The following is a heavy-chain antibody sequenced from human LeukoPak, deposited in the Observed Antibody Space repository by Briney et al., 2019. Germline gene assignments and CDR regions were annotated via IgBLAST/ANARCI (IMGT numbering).Heavy chain of an antibody. D-gene: IGHD3-22*01. CDR1: GYTFTSYY. Sequence: GASVKVSCKASGYTFTSYYMHWVRQAPGQGLEWMGIINPSGGSTSYAQKFQGRVTITADESTSTAYMELSSLRSEDTAVYYCATLASNYYDSSGYYYFFDYWGQGTLVTVSS. J-gene: IGHJ4*02. V-gene: IGHV1-46*01. CDR2: INPSGGST. CDR3: ATLASNYYDSSGYYYFFDY.